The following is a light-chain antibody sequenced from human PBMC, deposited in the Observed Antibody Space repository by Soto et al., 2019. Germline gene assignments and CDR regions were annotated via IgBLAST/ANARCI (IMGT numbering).Light chain of an antibody. CDR2: EDN. V-gene: IGLV6-57*04. Sequence: NFMLTQPHSVSESPGKTVTISCTRSSGSIASNYVQWFQQRPGSAPTTVIYEDNQRPSGVPDRFSGSIDSSSDSASLTISGLKTEDEADYYCQSYDSSSRVFGGGTKLTAL. J-gene: IGLJ3*02. CDR3: QSYDSSSRV. CDR1: SGSIASNY.